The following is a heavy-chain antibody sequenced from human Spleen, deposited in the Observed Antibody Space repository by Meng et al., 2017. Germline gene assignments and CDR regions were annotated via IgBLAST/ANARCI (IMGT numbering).Heavy chain of an antibody. V-gene: IGHV1-2*02. CDR3: ARGSVAGTGY. J-gene: IGHJ4*02. CDR2: INAVFGTT. CDR1: GYNFPDYY. Sequence: QVQLVQSGAEVKKPGASVKVSCKPSGYNFPDYYIHWVRRAPGQGLEWMGGINAVFGTTNYAQKFQDRVTMTGDTSISTAYMELSGLRSEDTAGYYCARGSVAGTGYWGQGALVTVSS. D-gene: IGHD6-19*01.